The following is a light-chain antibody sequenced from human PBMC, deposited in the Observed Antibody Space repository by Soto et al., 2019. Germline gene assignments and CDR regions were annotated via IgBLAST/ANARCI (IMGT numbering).Light chain of an antibody. V-gene: IGLV2-14*01. CDR1: SSDVGGYNY. J-gene: IGLJ2*01. CDR2: EVS. CDR3: SSYTSSNTLV. Sequence: QSALTQPASVSGSPGQSITVSCTGTSSDVGGYNYVSWYQHHPGKAPQLIIYEVSNRPSGVSNRFSGSKSGNTASLTISGLQAEDEADYCCSSYTSSNTLVFGGGTKVTVL.